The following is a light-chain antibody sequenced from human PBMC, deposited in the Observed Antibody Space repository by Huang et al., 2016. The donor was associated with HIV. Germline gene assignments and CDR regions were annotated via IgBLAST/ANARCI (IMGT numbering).Light chain of an antibody. J-gene: IGKJ2*01. CDR1: QSVLYSSSNKDS. CDR3: QQYYSAPYT. CDR2: WAS. Sequence: DIVMTQSPDSLAVSLGERATINCKSSQSVLYSSSNKDSLAWYQHKPGQPPRLLIYWASTRESGVPDRFSGSGSGTEFTLTISSLQAEDVAVYYCQQYYSAPYTFGQGTKLEIK. V-gene: IGKV4-1*01.